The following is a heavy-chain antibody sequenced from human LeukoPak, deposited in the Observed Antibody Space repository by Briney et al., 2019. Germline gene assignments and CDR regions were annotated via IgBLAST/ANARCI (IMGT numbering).Heavy chain of an antibody. V-gene: IGHV3-11*05. CDR2: ISRSSSYA. Sequence: GGSLRLSCAVSGFTFSDYCMSWIRQAPGKGLEWVSYISRSSSYANYADSVKGRFTISRDNSKNSLFLQMNSLRVEDTALYYCGKDMGDIAVVIAALDSWGQGTLVTVSS. CDR3: GKDMGDIAVVIAALDS. D-gene: IGHD2-15*01. CDR1: GFTFSDYC. J-gene: IGHJ4*02.